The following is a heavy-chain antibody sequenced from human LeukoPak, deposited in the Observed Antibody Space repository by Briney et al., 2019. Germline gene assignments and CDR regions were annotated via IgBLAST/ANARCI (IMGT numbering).Heavy chain of an antibody. CDR2: ISSTGSTI. CDR3: AGGLSFGGTYYDN. V-gene: IGHV3-48*04. Sequence: GGSLRLSCAASGFTFSSYAMSWVRQAPGKGLEWVSYISSTGSTIYYADSVRGRFTISRDNAKNSLHLQMNSLRAEDTAVYYCAGGLSFGGTYYDNWGQGTLVTVSP. CDR1: GFTFSSYA. D-gene: IGHD1-26*01. J-gene: IGHJ4*02.